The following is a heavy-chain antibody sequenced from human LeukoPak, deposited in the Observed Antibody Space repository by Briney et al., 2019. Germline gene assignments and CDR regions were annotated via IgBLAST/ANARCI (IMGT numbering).Heavy chain of an antibody. Sequence: SETLSLTCTVSGGSISSSDYYWGWIRQPPGKGLEWIGSIYYSGRTYYNPSLKSRVTISVDTSKNQFSLKLISVTAADTAVYYCARDDGRGVVTPYWGQGTLVTVSS. J-gene: IGHJ4*02. V-gene: IGHV4-39*07. CDR3: ARDDGRGVVTPY. D-gene: IGHD2-21*02. CDR2: IYYSGRT. CDR1: GGSISSSDYY.